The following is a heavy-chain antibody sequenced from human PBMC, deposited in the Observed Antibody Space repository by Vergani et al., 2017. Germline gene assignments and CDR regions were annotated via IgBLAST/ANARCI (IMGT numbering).Heavy chain of an antibody. CDR3: AKEGGFGSSSENYYYGMDV. CDR2: ISGSGGST. D-gene: IGHD6-6*01. Sequence: EVQLLESGGGLVQPGGSLRLSCAASGFTFSSYAMSWVRQAPGKGLEWVSAISGSGGSTYYADSVKGRFTISRDNSKNTLYLQMNSLRAEDTAVYYCAKEGGFGSSSENYYYGMDVWGQGTTVTVSS. CDR1: GFTFSSYA. V-gene: IGHV3-23*01. J-gene: IGHJ6*02.